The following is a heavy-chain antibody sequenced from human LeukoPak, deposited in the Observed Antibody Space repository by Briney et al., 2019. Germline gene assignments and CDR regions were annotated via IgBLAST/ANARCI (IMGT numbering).Heavy chain of an antibody. CDR1: GFTFSDYW. Sequence: GGSLRLSCAASGFTFSDYWMSWVRQAPGKGLEWVANIQQDGSEKYYVDSVKGRLTISRDNAKKSLFLQVSSLRGEDTAVYYCARDRGFSYGIDFWGQGTLVTVSS. D-gene: IGHD5-18*01. J-gene: IGHJ4*02. CDR2: IQQDGSEK. CDR3: ARDRGFSYGIDF. V-gene: IGHV3-7*04.